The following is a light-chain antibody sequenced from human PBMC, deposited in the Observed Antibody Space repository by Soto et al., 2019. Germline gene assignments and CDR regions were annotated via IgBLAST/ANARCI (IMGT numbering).Light chain of an antibody. CDR3: QQYNSWPL. V-gene: IGKV3-15*01. CDR1: QSVSTK. J-gene: IGKJ2*01. CDR2: DAS. Sequence: EMVLTQSPATLSVSPGERATLSCRASQSVSTKLAWYQQKRGQAPRLLIYDASTRATDIPERFSGSGAGTEFTLTFSSLQSEDFAVYYCQQYNSWPLFGQGTKLEIK.